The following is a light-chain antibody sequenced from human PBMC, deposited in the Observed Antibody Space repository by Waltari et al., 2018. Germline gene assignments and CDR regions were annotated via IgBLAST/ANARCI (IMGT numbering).Light chain of an antibody. Sequence: QSVLTQPPSVSGAPGQRVTISCTGSSSTIGAGYDVHWYQQLPGTAPKLLIYGNSNRPSGVPDRFSGSKSGTSASLAITGLQAEDEAEYYCQSYDSSLSGYVVFGGGTKLTVL. J-gene: IGLJ2*01. CDR3: QSYDSSLSGYVV. V-gene: IGLV1-40*01. CDR1: SSTIGAGYD. CDR2: GNS.